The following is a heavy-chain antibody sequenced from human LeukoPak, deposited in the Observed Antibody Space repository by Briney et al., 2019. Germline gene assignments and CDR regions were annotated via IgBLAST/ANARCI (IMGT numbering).Heavy chain of an antibody. CDR1: GFTCSSYA. J-gene: IGHJ6*02. Sequence: HSGGSLRLSCAASGFTCSSYAISWVHQAPGKGLEWVSAISGSGDTTYYADSVKGRFTVSRDNSKNTVYVQMNSLRAEDTAMYYCARGPYYGSGGHFSYYGMDFWGQGTTVTVSS. CDR3: ARGPYYGSGGHFSYYGMDF. D-gene: IGHD3-10*01. CDR2: ISGSGDTT. V-gene: IGHV3-23*01.